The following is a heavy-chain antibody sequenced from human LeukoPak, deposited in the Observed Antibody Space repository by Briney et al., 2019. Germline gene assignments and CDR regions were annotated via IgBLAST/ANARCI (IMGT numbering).Heavy chain of an antibody. D-gene: IGHD3-3*01. Sequence: ASVKVSCKTSGYTFINYAIHWVRQAPGQRLEWMGWINTNTGNPTYAQGFTGRSVFSLHTSVSTAYLQISSLKAEDTAVYYCARETHDFWSGYPDYWGQGTLVTVSS. CDR3: ARETHDFWSGYPDY. CDR1: GYTFINYA. V-gene: IGHV7-4-1*02. J-gene: IGHJ4*02. CDR2: INTNTGNP.